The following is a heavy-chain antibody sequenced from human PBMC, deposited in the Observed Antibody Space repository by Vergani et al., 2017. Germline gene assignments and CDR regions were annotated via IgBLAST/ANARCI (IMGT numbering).Heavy chain of an antibody. CDR3: ARGVYDSSGYGPDY. CDR1: GFTFSSYG. CDR2: IWYDGSNK. Sequence: QVQLVESGGGVVQPGRSLRLSCAASGFTFSSYGMHWVRQAPGKGLEWVAVIWYDGSNKYYADSVKGRFTISRDNSKNTLYLQMNSLRAEDTAVYYCARGVYDSSGYGPDYWGQGTLVTVSS. V-gene: IGHV3-33*01. D-gene: IGHD3-22*01. J-gene: IGHJ4*02.